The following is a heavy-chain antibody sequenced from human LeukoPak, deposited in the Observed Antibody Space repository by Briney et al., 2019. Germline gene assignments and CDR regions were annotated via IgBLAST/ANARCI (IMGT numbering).Heavy chain of an antibody. CDR1: GGSISSYY. D-gene: IGHD5-18*01. CDR2: IYYSGST. V-gene: IGHV4-59*08. Sequence: SETLSLTCTVSGGSISSYYWSWIRQPPGKGLEWIGYIYYSGSTNHNPSLKSRVTISVDTSKNQFSLKLSSVTAADTAVYYCARAQLSAFDIWGQGTMVTVSS. J-gene: IGHJ3*02. CDR3: ARAQLSAFDI.